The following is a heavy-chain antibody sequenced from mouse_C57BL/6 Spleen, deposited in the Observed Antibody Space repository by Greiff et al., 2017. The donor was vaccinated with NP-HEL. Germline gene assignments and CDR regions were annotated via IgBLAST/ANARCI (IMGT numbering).Heavy chain of an antibody. CDR3: ARGPTIVTTRFAY. D-gene: IGHD2-5*01. CDR1: GYAFSSSW. CDR2: IYPGDGDT. V-gene: IGHV1-82*01. J-gene: IGHJ3*01. Sequence: VQLQQSGPELVKPGASVKISCKASGYAFSSSWMNWVKQRPGKGLEWIGRIYPGDGDTNYNGKFKGKATLTADKSSSTAYMQLSSLTSEDSAVYFCARGPTIVTTRFAYWGQGTLVTVSA.